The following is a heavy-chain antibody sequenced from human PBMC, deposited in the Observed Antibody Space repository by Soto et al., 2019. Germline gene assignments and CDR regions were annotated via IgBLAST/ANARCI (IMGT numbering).Heavy chain of an antibody. Sequence: QVQLVESGGGVVQPGRSLRLSCAASGFTFSSYGMHWVRQAPGKGLEWVAVIIYDGSTKYYADSVKGRFTISRDNSNSTPYLQRNSMRAEDTAVYYCAKDRMGAGVRGYFDYWGQGTLVTVSS. D-gene: IGHD3-10*01. V-gene: IGHV3-30*18. CDR1: GFTFSSYG. CDR3: AKDRMGAGVRGYFDY. J-gene: IGHJ4*02. CDR2: IIYDGSTK.